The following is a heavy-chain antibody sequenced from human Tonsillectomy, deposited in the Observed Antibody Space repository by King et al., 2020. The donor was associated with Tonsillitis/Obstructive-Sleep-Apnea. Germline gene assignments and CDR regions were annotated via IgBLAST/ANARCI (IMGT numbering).Heavy chain of an antibody. CDR2: ISGSGGST. J-gene: IGHJ5*02. CDR3: AKDDYGDYGGWFDP. Sequence: DVQLVESGGGLVQPGGYLRLSCAASGFTFSSCAMTWVRQAPGKGLEWVAAISGSGGSTYYADSVKGRFTISRDNSKNTLYLQMNSLRAEDTAVYYCAKDDYGDYGGWFDPWGQGTLVTVSS. V-gene: IGHV3-23*04. CDR1: GFTFSSCA. D-gene: IGHD4-17*01.